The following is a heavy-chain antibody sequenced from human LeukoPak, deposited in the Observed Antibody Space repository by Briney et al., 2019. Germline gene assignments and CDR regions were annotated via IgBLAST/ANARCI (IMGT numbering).Heavy chain of an antibody. J-gene: IGHJ5*02. CDR3: ASIAAEVDWFDP. Sequence: GGSLRLSCAASVFTFSSYSMNWVRQAPGKGLEWVSSISSSSSYIYYADSVKGRFTISRDNAKNSLYLQMNSLTAEDTAVYYCASIAAEVDWFDPWGQGTLVTVSS. V-gene: IGHV3-21*01. CDR2: ISSSSSYI. CDR1: VFTFSSYS. D-gene: IGHD6-13*01.